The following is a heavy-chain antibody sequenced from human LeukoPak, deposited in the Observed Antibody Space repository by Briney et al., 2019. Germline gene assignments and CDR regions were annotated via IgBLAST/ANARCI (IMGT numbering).Heavy chain of an antibody. CDR1: GGSISGSSYY. J-gene: IGHJ1*01. D-gene: IGHD3-22*01. CDR3: ARGRRYYDSSGYPRPFQH. CDR2: IYYSGST. V-gene: IGHV4-39*07. Sequence: SETLSLTCTVSGGSISGSSYYWGWIRQPPGKGLEWIGSIYYSGSTYYNPSLKSRVTISVDTSKNQFSLKLSSVTAADTAVYYCARGRRYYDSSGYPRPFQHWGQGTLVTVSS.